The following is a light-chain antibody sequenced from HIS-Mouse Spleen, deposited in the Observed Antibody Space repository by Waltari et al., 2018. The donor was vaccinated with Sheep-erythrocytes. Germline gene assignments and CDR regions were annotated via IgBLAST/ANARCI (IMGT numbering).Light chain of an antibody. CDR2: QDS. V-gene: IGLV3-1*01. Sequence: SYELTQPPSVSVSPGQTASITCPGDKLGDKYACWYQQKPGQSPVLVIYQDSKRPSGIPERFSGSNSGNTATLTISGTQAMDEADYYCCSYAGSSTPWVFGGGTKLTVL. J-gene: IGLJ3*02. CDR3: CSYAGSSTPWV. CDR1: KLGDKY.